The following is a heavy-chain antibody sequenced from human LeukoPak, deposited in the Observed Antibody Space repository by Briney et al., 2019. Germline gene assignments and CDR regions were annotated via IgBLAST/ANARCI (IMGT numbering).Heavy chain of an antibody. CDR1: GFTFRSYS. Sequence: GGSLRLSCAASGFTFRSYSMNWVRQAPGKGLEWVSSISSSSSYIYYADSVKGRFTISRDNAKNSLYLQMNSLRAEDTAVYYCARDVHSSGWYVGSGYFDYWGQGTLVTVSS. CDR3: ARDVHSSGWYVGSGYFDY. J-gene: IGHJ4*02. D-gene: IGHD6-19*01. CDR2: ISSSSSYI. V-gene: IGHV3-21*01.